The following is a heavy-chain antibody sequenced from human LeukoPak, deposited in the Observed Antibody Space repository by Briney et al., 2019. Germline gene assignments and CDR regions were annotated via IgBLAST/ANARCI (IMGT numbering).Heavy chain of an antibody. CDR2: IYYSGST. J-gene: IGHJ4*02. CDR3: ARVSSVTTRTQFDY. D-gene: IGHD4-11*01. V-gene: IGHV4-31*03. CDR1: GGSISSGGYY. Sequence: SETLSLTCTVSGGSISSGGYYWSWIRQHPGKGLEWIGYIYYSGSTYYNPSLKSRVTISVDTSKNQFSLKLSSVTAADTAVYYCARVSSVTTRTQFDYWGQGTLVTVSS.